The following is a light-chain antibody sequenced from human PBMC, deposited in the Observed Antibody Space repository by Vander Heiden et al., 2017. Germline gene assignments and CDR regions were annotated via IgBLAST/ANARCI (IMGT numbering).Light chain of an antibody. CDR1: SGSIASNY. J-gene: IGLJ3*02. CDR2: EDN. V-gene: IGLV6-57*01. Sequence: FMLPQPPSVSESAGETVTISCTRSSGSIASNYVQWYQQRPGSSPTTVIYEDNQRPSGVPDRFSGSIDSSSNSASLTISGLKTEHEADYYCQSYDSSNSWVFGGGTKLTVL. CDR3: QSYDSSNSWV.